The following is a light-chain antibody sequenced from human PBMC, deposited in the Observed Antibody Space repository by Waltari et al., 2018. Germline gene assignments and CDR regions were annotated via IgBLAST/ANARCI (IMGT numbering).Light chain of an antibody. V-gene: IGKV2-30*01. Sequence: VLTQSPLSLRVTLGQSASISCRASHSLLYTVGNTYLNWVQQRPGQSPRLLIYKVSNRDSGVPDRFSGSGSGTDFRLKIIRVEAEDVGVDYGMQGIHWRAFGEGTKLEIE. CDR3: MQGIHWRA. CDR2: KVS. J-gene: IGKJ2*01. CDR1: HSLLYTVGNTY.